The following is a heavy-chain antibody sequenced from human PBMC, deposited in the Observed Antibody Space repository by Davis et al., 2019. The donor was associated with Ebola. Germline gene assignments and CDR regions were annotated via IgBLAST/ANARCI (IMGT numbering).Heavy chain of an antibody. Sequence: AASVKVSCKASGYTFSSYGISWVRQAPGQGLEWMGWISGYNGDTKYSQKFQGRVTMTTDTSTSTAYMEVRSLRFDDTAVYYCAREGYEFWSILRDYWGQGTLVTVSS. J-gene: IGHJ4*02. CDR1: GYTFSSYG. D-gene: IGHD3-3*01. CDR2: ISGYNGDT. CDR3: AREGYEFWSILRDY. V-gene: IGHV1-18*04.